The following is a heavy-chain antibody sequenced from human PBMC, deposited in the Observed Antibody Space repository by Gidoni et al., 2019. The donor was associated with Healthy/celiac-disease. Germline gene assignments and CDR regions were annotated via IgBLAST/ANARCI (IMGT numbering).Heavy chain of an antibody. D-gene: IGHD3-22*01. J-gene: IGHJ4*02. CDR2: ISGSGGST. CDR1: GFTFSSYA. V-gene: IGHV3-23*01. Sequence: EVQLLESGGGLVQPGGSLRLSCAASGFTFSSYAMSWVRQAPGKGLEWVSAISGSGGSTYYADSVKGRFTISRDNSKNTLYLQMNSLRAEDTAVYYCAKGYYYDSSGYYSPFDYWGQGTLVTVSS. CDR3: AKGYYYDSSGYYSPFDY.